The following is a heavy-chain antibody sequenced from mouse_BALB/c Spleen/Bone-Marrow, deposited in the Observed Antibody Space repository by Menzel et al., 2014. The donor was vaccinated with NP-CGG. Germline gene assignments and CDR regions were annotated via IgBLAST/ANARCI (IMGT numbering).Heavy chain of an antibody. D-gene: IGHD1-1*01. CDR1: GFTFSSYG. CDR3: ARVYGWYFDV. J-gene: IGHJ1*01. CDR2: INNNGGST. Sequence: EVQRVESGGGLVQPGGSLKLSCVASGFTFSSYGMSWVRQTPDKRLELVATINNNGGSTYYPDSVKGQFTISRDNAKNTLYLQMSSLKPDDTAMYYCARVYGWYFDVWGAGTTVTVSS. V-gene: IGHV5-6-3*01.